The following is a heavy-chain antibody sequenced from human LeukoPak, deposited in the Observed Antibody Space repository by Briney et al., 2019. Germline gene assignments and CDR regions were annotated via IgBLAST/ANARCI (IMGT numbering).Heavy chain of an antibody. CDR3: ARRLLWFGGERFDY. D-gene: IGHD3-10*01. J-gene: IGHJ4*02. CDR1: GYSISSGYY. V-gene: IGHV4-38-2*02. CDR2: IYHSGST. Sequence: SETLSLTCTVSGYSISSGYYWGWIRQPPGKGLEWIGSIYHSGSTYYNPSLKSRVTISVDTSKNQFSLKLSSVTAADTAVYYCARRLLWFGGERFDYWGQGTLVTVSS.